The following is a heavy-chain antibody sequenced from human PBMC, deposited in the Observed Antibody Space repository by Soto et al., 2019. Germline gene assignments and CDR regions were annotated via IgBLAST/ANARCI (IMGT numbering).Heavy chain of an antibody. D-gene: IGHD3-10*01. CDR1: GGTFSSYA. Sequence: QVQLVQSGAEVKKPGSSVKVSCKASGGTFSSYAISWVRQAPGQGLEWMGGIIPIFGTANYAQKFQGRVTSTADESTSTADMERSSLRSEDTAVYYCAPSRGFGEYNWFDPWGQGTLVTVSS. CDR3: APSRGFGEYNWFDP. J-gene: IGHJ5*02. CDR2: IIPIFGTA. V-gene: IGHV1-69*12.